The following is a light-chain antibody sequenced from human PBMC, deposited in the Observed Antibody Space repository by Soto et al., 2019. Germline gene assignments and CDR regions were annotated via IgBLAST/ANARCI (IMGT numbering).Light chain of an antibody. J-gene: IGLJ1*01. V-gene: IGLV2-23*02. CDR1: SSDVGSYSL. CDR2: EVT. CDR3: CTYAGSSTYV. Sequence: QSALTQPASVSGSPGQSITISCTGTSSDVGSYSLVSWYQQHPGKAPKLIIYEVTKRPSGVSNRFSGYKSGNTASLTISGLQAEDEADYYCCTYAGSSTYVFGAGTKMTVL.